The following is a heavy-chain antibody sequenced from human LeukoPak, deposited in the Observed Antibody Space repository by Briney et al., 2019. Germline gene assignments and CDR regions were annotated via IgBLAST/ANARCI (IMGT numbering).Heavy chain of an antibody. V-gene: IGHV3-33*01. D-gene: IGHD2-2*01. J-gene: IGHJ4*02. CDR2: IWYDGSTQ. CDR1: GFTFSNYG. CDR3: ARDQGHCSSTSCYSVDY. Sequence: GRSLRLSCATSGFTFSNYGMHWVRQAPGKGLEWVALIWYDGSTQYYAGSVKGRFTISRDNSKNTLYLQMNSLRAEDTAVYYCARDQGHCSSTSCYSVDYWGQGTLVTVSS.